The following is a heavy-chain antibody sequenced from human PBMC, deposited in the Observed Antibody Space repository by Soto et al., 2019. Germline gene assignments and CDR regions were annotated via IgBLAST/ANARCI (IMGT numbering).Heavy chain of an antibody. Sequence: QVQLVQSGAEVKKPGSSVKVSCRASGHTSNSYVIMWVRQAPGQGLEWMGGVIPLLGSVAYEQNVRGRVTITAEKSTSTAYMEMTNLIYDDTAVYYGSGCGYSKWYAYWGQGTQVSVSS. D-gene: IGHD5-12*01. CDR3: SGCGYSKWYAY. CDR2: VIPLLGSV. CDR1: GHTSNSYV. J-gene: IGHJ4*02. V-gene: IGHV1-69*06.